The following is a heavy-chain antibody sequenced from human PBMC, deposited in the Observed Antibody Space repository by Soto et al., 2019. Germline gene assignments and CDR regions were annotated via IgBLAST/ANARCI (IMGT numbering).Heavy chain of an antibody. V-gene: IGHV2-5*02. J-gene: IGHJ4*02. CDR3: AHSVNGAFDY. CDR2: IYWDDDK. CDR1: GFSLSTTGVG. Sequence: QITLKESGPTLVKPTQTLTLTCTFSGFSLSTTGVGVGWIRQPPGKALEWLALIYWDDDKRYSPSVKSRLTTTKDTSKNRVVFTMTNMDPVDTATYHCAHSVNGAFDYWCQGTLVTVSS.